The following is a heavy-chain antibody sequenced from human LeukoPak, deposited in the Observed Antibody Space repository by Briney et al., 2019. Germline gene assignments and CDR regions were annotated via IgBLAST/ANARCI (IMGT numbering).Heavy chain of an antibody. Sequence: ASVKVSCKASGYTFTGYYMHRVRQAPGQGLEWMGWINPNSGGTNYAQKFQGRVTMTRDTSISTAYMELSRVRSDDTAVYYCARDLMGFWSGYYNWGQGTLVTVSS. J-gene: IGHJ4*02. CDR2: INPNSGGT. CDR3: ARDLMGFWSGYYN. D-gene: IGHD3-3*01. V-gene: IGHV1-2*02. CDR1: GYTFTGYY.